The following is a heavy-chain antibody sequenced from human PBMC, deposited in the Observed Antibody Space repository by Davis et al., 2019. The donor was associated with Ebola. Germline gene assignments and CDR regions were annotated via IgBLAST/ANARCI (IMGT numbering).Heavy chain of an antibody. CDR3: ARGGYGDYPPFGY. CDR2: INHSGST. CDR1: GGSFSGYY. J-gene: IGHJ4*02. V-gene: IGHV4-34*01. D-gene: IGHD4-17*01. Sequence: MPSEILSLTCAVYGGSFSGYYWSWIRQPPGKGLEWIGEINHSGSTNYNPSLKSRVTISVDTSKNQFSLKLSSVTAADTAVYYCARGGYGDYPPFGYWGQGTLVTVSS.